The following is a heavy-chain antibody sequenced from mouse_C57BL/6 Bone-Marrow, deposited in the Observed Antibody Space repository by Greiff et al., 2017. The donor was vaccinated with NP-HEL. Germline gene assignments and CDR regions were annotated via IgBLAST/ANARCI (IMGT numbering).Heavy chain of an antibody. Sequence: QVQLQQPGAELVKPGASVKLSCKASGYTFTSYWMHWVKQRPGQGLEWIGMIHPNTGSTNYNEKFKSKATLTVDKSSSTAYLQLSSLTSGDYGVYYCASKVVARDPFAYWGKGTLVTVSA. CDR2: IHPNTGST. CDR3: ASKVVARDPFAY. V-gene: IGHV1-64*01. J-gene: IGHJ3*01. D-gene: IGHD1-1*01. CDR1: GYTFTSYW.